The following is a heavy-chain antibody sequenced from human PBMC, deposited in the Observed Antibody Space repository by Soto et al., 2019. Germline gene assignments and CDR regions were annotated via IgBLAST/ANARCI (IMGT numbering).Heavy chain of an antibody. CDR2: IYYSGST. D-gene: IGHD6-19*01. V-gene: IGHV4-59*01. CDR1: GGSISSYY. Sequence: SETLSLTCTVSGGSISSYYWSWIRQPPGKGLEWIGYIYYSGSTNYNPSLKSRVTISVDTSKNQFSLKLSSVTAADTAVYYCAREESSGWDTFDYWGQGTLVTVS. CDR3: AREESSGWDTFDY. J-gene: IGHJ4*02.